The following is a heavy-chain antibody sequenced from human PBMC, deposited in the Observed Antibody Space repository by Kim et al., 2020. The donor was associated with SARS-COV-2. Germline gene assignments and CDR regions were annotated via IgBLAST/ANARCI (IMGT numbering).Heavy chain of an antibody. D-gene: IGHD6-19*01. J-gene: IGHJ4*02. CDR3: ARRGTYSSGWPNGGYYFDY. CDR2: IYYSGST. Sequence: SETLSLTCTVSGGSISSYYWSWIRQPPGKGLEWIGYIYYSGSTNYNPSLKSRVTISVDTSKNQFSLKLSSVTAADTAVYYCARRGTYSSGWPNGGYYFDYWGQGTLVTVSS. CDR1: GGSISSYY. V-gene: IGHV4-59*08.